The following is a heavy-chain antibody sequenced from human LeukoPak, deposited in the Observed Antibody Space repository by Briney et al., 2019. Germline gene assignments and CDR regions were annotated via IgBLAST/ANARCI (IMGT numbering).Heavy chain of an antibody. CDR1: GASISTWY. CDR3: ARVRGSYFDY. D-gene: IGHD3-10*01. CDR2: IYTSGST. V-gene: IGHV4-4*07. J-gene: IGHJ4*02. Sequence: SETLSLTCSAYGASISTWYWGWIRQPAGKGLEWIGRIYTSGSTNYNPSLKSRVTMSMDTSKNQFSLNLSSVTAADTAMYYCARVRGSYFDYWGQGILVTVSS.